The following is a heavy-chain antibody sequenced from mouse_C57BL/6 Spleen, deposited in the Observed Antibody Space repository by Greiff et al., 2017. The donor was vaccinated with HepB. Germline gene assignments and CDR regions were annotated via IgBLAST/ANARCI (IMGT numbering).Heavy chain of an antibody. J-gene: IGHJ1*03. CDR3: TILRYWYFDV. CDR2: IDPETGGT. CDR1: GYTFTDYE. Sequence: VQVVESGAELVRPGASVTLSCKASGYTFTDYEMHWVKQTPVHGLEWIGAIDPETGGTAYNQKFKGKAILTADKSSSTAYMELRSLTSEDSAVYYCTILRYWYFDVWGTGTTVTVSS. V-gene: IGHV1-15*01. D-gene: IGHD1-1*01.